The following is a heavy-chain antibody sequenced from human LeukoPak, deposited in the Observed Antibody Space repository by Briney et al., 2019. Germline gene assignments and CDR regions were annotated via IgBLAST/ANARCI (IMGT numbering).Heavy chain of an antibody. V-gene: IGHV1-8*02. Sequence: ASVKVSCKASGYTFTGYYMHWVRQAPGQGLEWMGWMNPNSGNTGYAQKFQGRVTMTRNTSISTAYMELSSLRSEDTAVYYCARGLAVRGVISYWFDPWGQGTLVIVSS. J-gene: IGHJ5*02. CDR2: MNPNSGNT. CDR3: ARGLAVRGVISYWFDP. D-gene: IGHD3-10*01. CDR1: GYTFTGYY.